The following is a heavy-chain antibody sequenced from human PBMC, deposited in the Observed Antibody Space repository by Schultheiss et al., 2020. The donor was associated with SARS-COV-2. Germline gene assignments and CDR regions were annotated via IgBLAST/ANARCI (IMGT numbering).Heavy chain of an antibody. V-gene: IGHV4-4*07. CDR3: ARRKPVRGAATYFDL. Sequence: SETLSLTCTVSGGSISSYYWSWIRQPAGKGLEWIGRIYTSGSTNYNPSLKSRVTMSVDTSKNQFSLKLSSVTAADTAVYYCARRKPVRGAATYFDLWGRGTLVTVSS. CDR1: GGSISSYY. CDR2: IYTSGST. J-gene: IGHJ2*01. D-gene: IGHD3-10*02.